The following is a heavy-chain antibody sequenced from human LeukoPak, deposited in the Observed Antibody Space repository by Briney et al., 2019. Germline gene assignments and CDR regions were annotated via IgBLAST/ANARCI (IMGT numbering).Heavy chain of an antibody. CDR1: GFTFSSYA. Sequence: GGSLRLSCAASGFTFSSYAMHWVRQAPGKGLEWVAVISYDGSNKYYADSVKGRFTISRDNSKNTLYLQMNSLRAEDTAVYYCARDAFPSAAGPPYYYGMDVWGQGTTVTVSS. J-gene: IGHJ6*02. D-gene: IGHD6-13*01. V-gene: IGHV3-30*04. CDR3: ARDAFPSAAGPPYYYGMDV. CDR2: ISYDGSNK.